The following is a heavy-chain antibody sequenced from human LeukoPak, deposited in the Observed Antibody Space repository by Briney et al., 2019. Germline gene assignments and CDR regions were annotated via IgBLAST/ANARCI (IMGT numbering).Heavy chain of an antibody. J-gene: IGHJ4*02. CDR2: ISGSGGST. D-gene: IGHD3-22*01. CDR3: AKVSSGYYYGDDY. Sequence: GGSLRLSCAASGFTFSSYAMSWVRQAPGKGLEWVSAISGSGGSTYYADSVKGRFSISRDNSKNTLYLQMNSLRAEDTAVYYCAKVSSGYYYGDDYWGQGTLVTVSS. CDR1: GFTFSSYA. V-gene: IGHV3-23*01.